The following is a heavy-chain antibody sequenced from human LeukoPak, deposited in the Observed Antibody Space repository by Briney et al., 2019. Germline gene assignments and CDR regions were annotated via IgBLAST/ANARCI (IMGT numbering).Heavy chain of an antibody. CDR1: GGSISSGDYY. Sequence: PSETLSLTCTVSGGSISSGDYYWSWIRQPPGKGLEWIGYVYYSGSTYYNPSLKSRVTISVDTSKNQFSLKLSSVTAADTAVYYCARLGYSSGWSEGIDYWGQGTLVTVSS. J-gene: IGHJ4*02. V-gene: IGHV4-30-4*01. CDR2: VYYSGST. D-gene: IGHD6-19*01. CDR3: ARLGYSSGWSEGIDY.